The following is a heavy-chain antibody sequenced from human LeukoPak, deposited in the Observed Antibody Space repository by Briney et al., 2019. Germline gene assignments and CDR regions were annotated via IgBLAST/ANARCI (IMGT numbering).Heavy chain of an antibody. CDR1: GVTFSGSA. Sequence: GGSLRLSCTASGVTFSGSAMHWVRQASGKGLEWVGRIRSKANSYATVYAASGKGRFTISRDDSKNTAYLQMNSLKTEDTAVYYCTRRVGSGKEYYMDVWGKGTTVTISS. V-gene: IGHV3-73*01. D-gene: IGHD3-10*01. CDR3: TRRVGSGKEYYMDV. CDR2: IRSKANSYAT. J-gene: IGHJ6*03.